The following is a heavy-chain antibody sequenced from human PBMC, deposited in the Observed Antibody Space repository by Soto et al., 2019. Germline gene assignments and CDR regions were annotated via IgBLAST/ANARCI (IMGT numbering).Heavy chain of an antibody. CDR1: GFTFSSYA. CDR2: IITSDGRT. V-gene: IGHV3-23*01. D-gene: IGHD4-17*01. J-gene: IGHJ4*02. Sequence: EVQLLESGGGLVQPGGSLRLSCAASGFTFSSYAMSWVRQARGKGLEWVSIITSDGRTYYADSVKGRFTISRDNSKNTVYLQMNSLRAEDTAVYYCAKDYSTVTTDPLSVVLFDYWGQGALVTVSS. CDR3: AKDYSTVTTDPLSVVLFDY.